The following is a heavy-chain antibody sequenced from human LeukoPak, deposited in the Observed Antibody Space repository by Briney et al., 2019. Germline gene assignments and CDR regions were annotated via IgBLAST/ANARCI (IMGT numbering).Heavy chain of an antibody. J-gene: IGHJ4*02. CDR1: GFTFSSYW. Sequence: GGSLRLSCAASGFTFSSYWMSWVRQAPGKELEWVANIKQDGSEKYYVDSVKGRFTISRDNAKNSLYLQMNSLRAEDTAVYYCAREGSGSYPAFDYWGQGTLVTVSS. CDR2: IKQDGSEK. V-gene: IGHV3-7*01. CDR3: AREGSGSYPAFDY. D-gene: IGHD1-26*01.